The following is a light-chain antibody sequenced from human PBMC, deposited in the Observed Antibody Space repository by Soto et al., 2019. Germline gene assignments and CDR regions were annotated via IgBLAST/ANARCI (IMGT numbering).Light chain of an antibody. V-gene: IGLV2-14*03. CDR3: SSSTSSTTRVV. J-gene: IGLJ2*01. CDR1: SSDAGGYNY. CDR2: DVT. Sequence: QSALTQPASVSGSPGQSITISCTGTSSDAGGYNYVSWYQQHPGEAPKLMIYDVTNRPSGVSNRFSGSKSGNTASLTISGLQAEDEADYYCSSSTSSTTRVVFGGGTKLTVL.